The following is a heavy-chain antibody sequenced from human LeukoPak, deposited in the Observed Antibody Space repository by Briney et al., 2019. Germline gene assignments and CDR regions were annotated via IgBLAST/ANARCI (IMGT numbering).Heavy chain of an antibody. V-gene: IGHV3-48*03. CDR2: ISSSGNKM. CDR1: GFPFSSYE. CDR3: ARGQRPQYTSTWDNWFDP. Sequence: GGSLRLSCAASGFPFSSYEMNWVRQAPGKRLQWVSYISSSGNKMYYAASVKGRFTIPRDNAKNSLYLQIDSLRAEDTAVYYCARGQRPQYTSTWDNWFDPWGQGTQVTVSS. J-gene: IGHJ5*02. D-gene: IGHD2-2*01.